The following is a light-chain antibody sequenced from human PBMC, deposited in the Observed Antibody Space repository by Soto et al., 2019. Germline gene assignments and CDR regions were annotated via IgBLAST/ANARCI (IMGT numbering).Light chain of an antibody. CDR1: SSDVGGYNY. J-gene: IGLJ2*01. CDR3: SSYTSSSNHVV. Sequence: QSALTQPASVSGSPGQSITISCTGTSSDVGGYNYVSWYQQHAGKAPKLMIYEVSNRPSGVSNRFSGSKSGNTASLTISGLQAEDEADYYCSSYTSSSNHVVFGGGTKLTVL. V-gene: IGLV2-14*01. CDR2: EVS.